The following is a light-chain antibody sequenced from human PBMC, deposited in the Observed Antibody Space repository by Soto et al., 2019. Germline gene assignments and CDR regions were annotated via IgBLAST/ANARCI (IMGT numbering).Light chain of an antibody. CDR2: AAS. J-gene: IGKJ3*01. CDR3: QQSYTSPAFT. Sequence: DIQMTQSPSSLSASIGDRVSITCRASQSIGNFLNWYQQKPGKVPTLLIYAASNLHSGVPSRFSVSGSGTEFTLTISSLQLEDFAAYYCQQSYTSPAFTFGPGTRVNAK. V-gene: IGKV1-39*01. CDR1: QSIGNF.